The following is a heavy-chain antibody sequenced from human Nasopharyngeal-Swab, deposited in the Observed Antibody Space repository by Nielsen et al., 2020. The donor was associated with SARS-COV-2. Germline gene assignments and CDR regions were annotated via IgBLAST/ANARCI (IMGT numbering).Heavy chain of an antibody. CDR3: VGDPPYNEVS. Sequence: VRQAPGKGLEWVSTIGFRADDTHYVDSVEGRFTVSRDDSKSTLFLQMNRLRGEDTAVYYCVGDPPYNEVSWGQGTLVTVSS. V-gene: IGHV3-23*01. D-gene: IGHD5-24*01. CDR2: IGFRADDT. J-gene: IGHJ5*02.